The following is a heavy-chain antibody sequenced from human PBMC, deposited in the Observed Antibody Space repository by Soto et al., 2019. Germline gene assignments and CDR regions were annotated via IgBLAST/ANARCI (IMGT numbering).Heavy chain of an antibody. V-gene: IGHV4-30-2*01. D-gene: IGHD3-22*01. J-gene: IGHJ5*02. CDR3: ARGDSSGYYSINWFDP. CDR2: IYHSGST. Sequence: TSETLSLTCAVSGGSISSGGYSWSWIRQPPGKGLEWIGYIYHSGSTYYNPSLRSRVTISVDRSKNQFSLKLSSVTAADTAVYYCARGDSSGYYSINWFDPWGQGTLVTVSS. CDR1: GGSISSGGYS.